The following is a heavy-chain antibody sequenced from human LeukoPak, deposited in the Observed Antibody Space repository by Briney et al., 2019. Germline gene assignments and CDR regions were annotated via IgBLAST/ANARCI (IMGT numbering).Heavy chain of an antibody. V-gene: IGHV4-59*01. CDR3: ARDEAIEQSGSYYSGVAFDI. D-gene: IGHD1-26*01. CDR2: IHYTEHS. CDR1: GASITTYF. J-gene: IGHJ3*02. Sequence: SETLSLTCTVSGASITTYFWSWIRQPPGKGREWIAYIHYTEHSNYNPSLKSRVTLSVDTSKNQVSLMLTSVTAADTAVYYCARDEAIEQSGSYYSGVAFDIWGQGTMVTVSS.